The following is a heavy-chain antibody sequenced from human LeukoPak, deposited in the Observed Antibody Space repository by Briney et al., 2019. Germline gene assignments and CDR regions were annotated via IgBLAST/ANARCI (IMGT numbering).Heavy chain of an antibody. CDR3: ARSGGPGVWYLDL. CDR2: FDPEDGET. D-gene: IGHD1-1*01. V-gene: IGHV1-24*01. Sequence: ASVKLSCKVSGYTLTELSMHWVRQAPGKGLEWMGGFDPEDGETIYAQKSHGRFTMTEDTSTDTAYMELSSLRSEDTAVYYCARSGGPGVWYLDLWGRGTLVTVSS. CDR1: GYTLTELS. J-gene: IGHJ2*01.